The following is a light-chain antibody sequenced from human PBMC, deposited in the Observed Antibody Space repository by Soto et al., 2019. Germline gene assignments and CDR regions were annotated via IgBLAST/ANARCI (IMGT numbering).Light chain of an antibody. Sequence: LTQPASVSGSPGQSITICCTGTSSDVGSYNLVSWYQQHPGKAPKLMIYEDSERPSGVSNRFSGSKSGNTASLTISGLQAEDEADYYCCSYAGITTFFVFGTGTKVTVL. CDR2: EDS. CDR3: CSYAGITTFFV. CDR1: SSDVGSYNL. V-gene: IGLV2-23*01. J-gene: IGLJ1*01.